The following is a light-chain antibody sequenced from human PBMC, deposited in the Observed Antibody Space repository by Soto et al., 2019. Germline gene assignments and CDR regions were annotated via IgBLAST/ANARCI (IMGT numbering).Light chain of an antibody. CDR3: QTWGRGIVV. J-gene: IGLJ2*01. V-gene: IGLV4-69*02. CDR1: GGHSTYS. CDR2: LNSDGSH. Sequence: QSVLTQSPSASASLGASVNLTCTLTGGHSTYSIGWHQQQPQRGPRFLMRLNSDGSHSKGDGIPDRFSGSSSGAERFPTISSLQSEDEADYYCQTWGRGIVVFGGGTKLTVL.